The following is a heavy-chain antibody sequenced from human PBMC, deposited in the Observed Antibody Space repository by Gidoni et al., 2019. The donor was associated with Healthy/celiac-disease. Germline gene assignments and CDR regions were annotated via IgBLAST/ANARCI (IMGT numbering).Heavy chain of an antibody. J-gene: IGHJ4*02. Sequence: QVQLVESGGGVVQPGRSLRLSGAASGFPFSSDAMHWVRQAPGKGLEWVAVISYDGSNKYYADSVKGRFTISRDNSKNTLYLQMNRLRAEDTAVYYCARDKEMATIMGYWGQGTLVTVSS. CDR2: ISYDGSNK. CDR3: ARDKEMATIMGY. D-gene: IGHD5-12*01. CDR1: GFPFSSDA. V-gene: IGHV3-30*01.